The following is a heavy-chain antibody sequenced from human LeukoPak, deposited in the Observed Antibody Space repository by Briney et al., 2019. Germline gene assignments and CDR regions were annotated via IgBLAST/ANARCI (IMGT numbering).Heavy chain of an antibody. Sequence: SVKVSCKASGGTFSSYAISWVRQAPGQGLEWMGGIIPIFGTANYAQKFQGRVTITADESTSTAYMELSSLRSEDTAVYYCASSLGGPNWFDPWGQGTLVTVSS. CDR3: ASSLGGPNWFDP. D-gene: IGHD1-26*01. V-gene: IGHV1-69*13. CDR1: GGTFSSYA. J-gene: IGHJ5*02. CDR2: IIPIFGTA.